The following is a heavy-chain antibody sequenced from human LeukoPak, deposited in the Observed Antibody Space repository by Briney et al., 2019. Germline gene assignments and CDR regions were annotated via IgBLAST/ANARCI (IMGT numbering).Heavy chain of an antibody. CDR2: ISYDGSNK. V-gene: IGHV3-30-3*01. J-gene: IGHJ6*02. D-gene: IGHD2-2*03. CDR3: ARDLGLDIVVVPAPKAGYGMDV. Sequence: PGRSLRLSCAASGFTFSSYAMHWVRQAPGKGLEWVAVISYDGSNKYYADSVKGRFTISRDNSKNTLYLQMNSLRAEDTAVYYCARDLGLDIVVVPAPKAGYGMDVWGQGTTVTVSS. CDR1: GFTFSSYA.